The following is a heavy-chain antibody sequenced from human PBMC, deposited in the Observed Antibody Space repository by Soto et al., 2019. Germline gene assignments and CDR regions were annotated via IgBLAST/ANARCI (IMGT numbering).Heavy chain of an antibody. V-gene: IGHV1-46*01. CDR1: GYTFTTYD. CDR3: AKVLSELVPRYFDT. D-gene: IGHD6-13*01. Sequence: QVQLVQSGAEVKKPGASVRVSCKASGYTFTTYDIHWVRQAPGLGLEWMGIITPGGGVTSYAQKFKGRITMPRDTSTSTVYLERSSLRSEDTAMYYCAKVLSELVPRYFDTWGQGTLVTVSS. CDR2: ITPGGGVT. J-gene: IGHJ4*02.